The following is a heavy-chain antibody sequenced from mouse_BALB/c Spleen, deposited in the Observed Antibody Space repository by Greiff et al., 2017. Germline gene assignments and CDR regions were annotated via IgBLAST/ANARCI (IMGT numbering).Heavy chain of an antibody. CDR2: IWAGGST. Sequence: VKLMESGPGLVAPSQSLSITCTVSGFSLTSYGVHWVRQSPGKGLEWLGVIWAGGSTNYNSSLMSRLSISKDNSKSQVFLKMNSLQTDDTAMYYCASPLRTTGSFDVWGAGTTVTVSA. CDR3: ASPLRTTGSFDV. J-gene: IGHJ1*01. V-gene: IGHV2-9*02. CDR1: GFSLTSYG. D-gene: IGHD1-1*01.